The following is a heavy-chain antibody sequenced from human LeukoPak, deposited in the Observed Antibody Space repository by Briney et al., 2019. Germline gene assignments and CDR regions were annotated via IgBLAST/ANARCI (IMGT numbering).Heavy chain of an antibody. CDR3: ARGRGANDY. Sequence: SETLSLTCTVSGGSISSSSYYWGWIRQPPGKGLEWIGEINHSGSTNYNPSLKSRVTISVDTSKNQFSLKLSSVTAADTAVYYCARGRGANDYWGQGTLVTVSS. V-gene: IGHV4-39*07. CDR1: GGSISSSSYY. D-gene: IGHD4/OR15-4a*01. CDR2: INHSGST. J-gene: IGHJ4*02.